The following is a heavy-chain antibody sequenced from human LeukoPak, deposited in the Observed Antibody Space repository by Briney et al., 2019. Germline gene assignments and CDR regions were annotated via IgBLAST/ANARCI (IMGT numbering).Heavy chain of an antibody. V-gene: IGHV3-48*01. J-gene: IGHJ4*02. CDR3: ARNGASSGRPYHLDY. D-gene: IGHD6-19*01. CDR1: GFILSSNT. CDR2: ISSSSSTI. Sequence: GGSLRLSCAASGFILSSNTMNWVRQAPGKGLEWVSYISSSSSTIYYGDSVKGRFTISRDNAENSLYLQMNGLRAEYTAVYFCARNGASSGRPYHLDYWGQGTLVTVSS.